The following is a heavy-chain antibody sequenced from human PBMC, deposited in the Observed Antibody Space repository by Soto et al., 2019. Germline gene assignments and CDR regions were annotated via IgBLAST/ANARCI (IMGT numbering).Heavy chain of an antibody. Sequence: GGSLRLSCAASGFTFSSYGMHWVRQAPGKGLEWVALILYDGTYKYYADSVKGRFTISRDNSKSTLYLQMNSLRAEDTALYYCTSGAAVPYASGPPRSNWFDSWGQGTLVTVSS. D-gene: IGHD3-10*01. CDR2: ILYDGTYK. V-gene: IGHV3-30*03. CDR3: TSGAAVPYASGPPRSNWFDS. CDR1: GFTFSSYG. J-gene: IGHJ5*01.